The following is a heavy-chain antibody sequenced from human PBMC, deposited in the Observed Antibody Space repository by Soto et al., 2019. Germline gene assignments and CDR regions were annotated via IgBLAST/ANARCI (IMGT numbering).Heavy chain of an antibody. V-gene: IGHV2-5*02. Sequence: SGPTLVNPTQTLTLTCTFSGFSLSTSGVGVGWIRQPPGKALEWLALIYWDDDKRYSPSLRSRLSITKDTSKNQVVLTMTNMNPVDTATYYCAHTGPQVTPDHWGQGALVTVSS. CDR3: AHTGPQVTPDH. J-gene: IGHJ4*02. D-gene: IGHD2-21*02. CDR1: GFSLSTSGVG. CDR2: IYWDDDK.